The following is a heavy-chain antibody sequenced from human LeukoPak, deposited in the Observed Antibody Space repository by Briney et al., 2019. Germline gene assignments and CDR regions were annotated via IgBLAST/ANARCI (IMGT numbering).Heavy chain of an antibody. Sequence: SETLSLTCAVYGGSFSGYYWSWIRQPPGKGLEWIGEINHSGSTNYNPSLKSRVTISVDTSKDQFSLKLSSVTAADTAVYYCARDGYTKQLGYWGQGTLVTVSS. V-gene: IGHV4-34*01. CDR3: ARDGYTKQLGY. J-gene: IGHJ4*02. CDR1: GGSFSGYY. CDR2: INHSGST. D-gene: IGHD5-24*01.